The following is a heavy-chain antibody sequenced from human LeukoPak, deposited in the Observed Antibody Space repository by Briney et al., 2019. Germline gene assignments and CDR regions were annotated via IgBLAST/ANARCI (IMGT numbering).Heavy chain of an antibody. Sequence: SETLSLTCTVSGGSISSSSYYWGWIRQPPGKGLEWIGSIYYSGSTYYSPSLKSRVTISVDTSKNQFSLKLSSVTAADTAVYYCARLAGGVVPSRLYYYYYMDVWGKGTTVTVSS. CDR2: IYYSGST. CDR3: ARLAGGVVPSRLYYYYYMDV. CDR1: GGSISSSSYY. D-gene: IGHD2-2*01. V-gene: IGHV4-39*01. J-gene: IGHJ6*03.